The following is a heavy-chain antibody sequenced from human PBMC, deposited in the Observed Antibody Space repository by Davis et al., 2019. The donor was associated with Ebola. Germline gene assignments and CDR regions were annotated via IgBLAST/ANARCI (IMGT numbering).Heavy chain of an antibody. CDR1: GFTFTTYW. V-gene: IGHV3-7*03. J-gene: IGHJ6*02. D-gene: IGHD1-26*01. Sequence: GESLKISCAASGFTFTTYWMTWVRQAPGKGLEWVANIKQDGGDKFYVASVKGRFAISRDNTKNSLYLQMNSLRAEDTAVYYCARGAWGMDVWGQGTTVTVSS. CDR2: IKQDGGDK. CDR3: ARGAWGMDV.